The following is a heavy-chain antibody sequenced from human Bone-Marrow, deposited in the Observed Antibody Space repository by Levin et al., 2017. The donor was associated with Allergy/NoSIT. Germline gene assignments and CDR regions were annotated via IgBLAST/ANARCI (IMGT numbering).Heavy chain of an antibody. Sequence: SQTLSLTCTVSGDSVRSADYYWGWIRQPPGKGLEWLGYAFYSGSTNYNPSLKSRVTISVDTSKNQVSLKLTSVTAADTAVYYCARVRLRSTTWFTTFDSWGQGTLVTVSS. J-gene: IGHJ4*02. CDR2: AFYSGST. CDR1: GDSVRSADYY. CDR3: ARVRLRSTTWFTTFDS. D-gene: IGHD6-13*01. V-gene: IGHV4-61*08.